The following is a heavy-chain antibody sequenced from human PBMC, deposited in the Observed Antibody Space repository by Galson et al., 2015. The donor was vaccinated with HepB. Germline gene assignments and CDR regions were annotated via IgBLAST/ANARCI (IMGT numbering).Heavy chain of an antibody. CDR1: GFTFSSYW. Sequence: SLRLSCAASGFTFSSYWMSWVRQAPGKGLEWVANIKQDGSEKYYVDSVKGRFTISRDNAKNSLYLQMNSLRAEDTAVYYCARAGYDFWSGYYSWDAFDIWGQGTMVTVSS. CDR3: ARAGYDFWSGYYSWDAFDI. CDR2: IKQDGSEK. V-gene: IGHV3-7*03. D-gene: IGHD3-3*01. J-gene: IGHJ3*02.